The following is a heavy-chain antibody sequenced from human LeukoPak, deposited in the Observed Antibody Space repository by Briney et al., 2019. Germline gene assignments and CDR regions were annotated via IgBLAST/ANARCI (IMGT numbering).Heavy chain of an antibody. CDR2: ISAYNGNT. V-gene: IGHV1-18*01. CDR1: GYTFTSYG. Sequence: ASVKVSCKASGYTFTSYGISWVRQAPGQGLEWMGWISAYNGNTNYAQKLQGRVTMTTDTSTSTAYMELRSLRSDDTAVYYCAREFLNYDILTGYYSEYYFDYWGQGTLVTVSS. D-gene: IGHD3-9*01. CDR3: AREFLNYDILTGYYSEYYFDY. J-gene: IGHJ4*02.